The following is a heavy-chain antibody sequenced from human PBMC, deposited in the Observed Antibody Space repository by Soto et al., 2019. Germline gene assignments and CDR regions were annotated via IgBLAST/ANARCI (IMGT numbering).Heavy chain of an antibody. Sequence: QVQLQESGPGLVKPSETLSLTCTVSGGSISSYYWTWIRQPPGKGLEWIGYIHYSGSTNYNPSLKSRVTISVDTSKNQFSLNLSSVPAADTAIYYCARNPAFNYYYYLEVWGKGTTVTVSS. D-gene: IGHD3-10*01. V-gene: IGHV4-59*08. J-gene: IGHJ6*03. CDR2: IHYSGST. CDR1: GGSISSYY. CDR3: ARNPAFNYYYYLEV.